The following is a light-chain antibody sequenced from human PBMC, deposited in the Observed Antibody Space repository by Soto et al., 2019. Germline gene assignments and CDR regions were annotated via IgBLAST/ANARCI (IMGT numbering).Light chain of an antibody. V-gene: IGLV2-8*01. CDR2: EVS. Sequence: QSALTQPPSASGSPGQSVTISCTGTSSDVGGYNNVSWYQHHPGKDPKLMIYEVSKRPSGVPDSCAGSTFGNTASLTVSGIQSEDEADYYFNSYAGGNRFVFGTGTKFTVL. CDR3: NSYAGGNRFV. CDR1: SSDVGGYNN. J-gene: IGLJ1*01.